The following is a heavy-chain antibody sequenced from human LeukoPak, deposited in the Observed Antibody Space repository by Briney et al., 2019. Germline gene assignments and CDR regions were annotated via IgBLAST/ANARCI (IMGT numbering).Heavy chain of an antibody. CDR3: AKRFSYSWYVDY. D-gene: IGHD6-13*01. J-gene: IGHJ4*02. CDR2: ISGSGGST. V-gene: IGHV3-23*01. Sequence: GGSLRLSCAAAGFSLSSYAMSWVRQAPGKGLEWVSAISGSGGSTYYADSVKGRFTISRDNSKNTLYLQMNSLKAEDTAVYYCAKRFSYSWYVDYWGQGTLVTVSS. CDR1: GFSLSSYA.